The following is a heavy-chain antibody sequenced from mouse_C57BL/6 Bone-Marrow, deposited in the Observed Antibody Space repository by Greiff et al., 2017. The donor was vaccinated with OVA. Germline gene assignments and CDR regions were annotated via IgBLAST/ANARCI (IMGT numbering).Heavy chain of an antibody. V-gene: IGHV1-15*01. J-gene: IGHJ4*01. Sequence: VQLHQSGAELVRPGASVTLSCKASGYTFTDYEMHWVKQTPVPGLEWIGAIDPETGGTAYNQKFKGKAILTADKSSSTAYMELRSLTSEDSAVYYCTRVYSNCYAMDYWGQGTTVTVSS. CDR3: TRVYSNCYAMDY. CDR2: IDPETGGT. D-gene: IGHD2-5*01. CDR1: GYTFTDYE.